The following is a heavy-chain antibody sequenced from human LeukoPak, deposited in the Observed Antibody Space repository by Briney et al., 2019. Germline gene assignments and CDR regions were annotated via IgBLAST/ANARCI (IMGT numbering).Heavy chain of an antibody. J-gene: IGHJ4*02. CDR2: IRQDGSEK. V-gene: IGHV3-7*01. Sequence: GGSLRLSCAASGFTFSSYEMSWVRQAPGKGLEWVANIRQDGSEKYYVDSVKGRFTISRDNAKNSLYLQMNSLRAEDTAVYYCARDRMYFYGSGSSRVFDYWGQGTLVTVSS. CDR1: GFTFSSYE. D-gene: IGHD3-10*01. CDR3: ARDRMYFYGSGSSRVFDY.